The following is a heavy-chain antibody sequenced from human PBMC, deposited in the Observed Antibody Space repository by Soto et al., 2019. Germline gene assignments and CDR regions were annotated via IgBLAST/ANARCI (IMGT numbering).Heavy chain of an antibody. CDR1: GGSFSGYY. J-gene: IGHJ6*02. Sequence: SETLSLTCAVYGGSFSGYYWSWIRQPPGKGLEWIGEINHSGSTNYNPSLKSRVTISVDTSKNQFSLKLSSVTAADTAVYYCARLPFSYYYYYGMDVWGQGTTVTAP. CDR2: INHSGST. CDR3: ARLPFSYYYYYGMDV. V-gene: IGHV4-34*01.